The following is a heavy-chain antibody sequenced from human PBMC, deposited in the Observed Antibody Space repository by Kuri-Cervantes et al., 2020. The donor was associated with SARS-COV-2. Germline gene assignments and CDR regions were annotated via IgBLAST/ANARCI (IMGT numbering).Heavy chain of an antibody. CDR2: INHSGST. V-gene: IGHV4-34*01. J-gene: IGHJ3*02. CDR1: GGPFSAYY. CDR3: RRAPGSEGSFDI. D-gene: IGHD1-1*01. Sequence: SETLSLTCAVYGGPFSAYYWSWIRQPPGKGLECIGEINHSGSTNYNPSLKSRVTISVDTSKNQFTLELSSVTAADTVVYYGRRAPGSEGSFDIWGQGTMVTVSS.